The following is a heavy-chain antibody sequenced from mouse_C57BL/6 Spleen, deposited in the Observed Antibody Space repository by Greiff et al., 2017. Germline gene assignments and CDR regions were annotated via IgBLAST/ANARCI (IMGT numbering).Heavy chain of an antibody. V-gene: IGHV1-74*01. CDR3: AIWDYYGSSDYYAMDY. J-gene: IGHJ4*01. D-gene: IGHD1-1*01. Sequence: QVQLQQPGAELVKPGASVKVSCKASGYTFTSYWMHWVKQRPGQGLEWIGRIHPSDSDTNYNQKFKGKATLTVDKSSSTAYMQLISLTSEDSAVYYCAIWDYYGSSDYYAMDYWGQGTSVTVSS. CDR1: GYTFTSYW. CDR2: IHPSDSDT.